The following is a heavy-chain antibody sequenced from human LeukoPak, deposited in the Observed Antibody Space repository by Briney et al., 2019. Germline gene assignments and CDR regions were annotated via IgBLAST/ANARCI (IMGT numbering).Heavy chain of an antibody. Sequence: PGGPLRLSCAASGFTFDDYAMHWVRQAPGKGLEWVSGISWNSGSIGYADSVKGRFTISRDNAKNSLYLQMNSLRADDTAVYYCARDATRGGDNDYWGQGTRVIVSS. CDR1: GFTFDDYA. J-gene: IGHJ4*02. CDR3: ARDATRGGDNDY. V-gene: IGHV3-9*01. D-gene: IGHD2-21*02. CDR2: ISWNSGSI.